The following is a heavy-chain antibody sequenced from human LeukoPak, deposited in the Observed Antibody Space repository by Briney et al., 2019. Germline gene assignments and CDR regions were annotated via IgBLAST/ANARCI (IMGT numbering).Heavy chain of an antibody. V-gene: IGHV4-59*08. CDR2: IYYSGST. D-gene: IGHD3-10*01. CDR3: ARVTMGLRGWFDP. J-gene: IGHJ5*02. CDR1: GGSISSYY. Sequence: SETLSLTCTVSGGSISSYYWSWIRQPPGKGLEWIGYIYYSGSTNYNPSLKSRVTISVDTSKNQFSLKLSSVTAADTAAYYCARVTMGLRGWFDPWGQGTLVTVSS.